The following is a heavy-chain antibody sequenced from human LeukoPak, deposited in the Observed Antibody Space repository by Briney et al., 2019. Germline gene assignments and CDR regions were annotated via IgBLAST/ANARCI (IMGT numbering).Heavy chain of an antibody. Sequence: GGSLRLSCAASGFTFSSYSMNWVRQAPGKGLEWAALISYDESNKYYADSVKGRFTISRDNSKNTLYLQMNSLRAEDTAVYYCARQSIPRYSSSWYYFDYWGQGTLVTVSS. CDR3: ARQSIPRYSSSWYYFDY. CDR1: GFTFSSYS. J-gene: IGHJ4*02. D-gene: IGHD6-13*01. CDR2: ISYDESNK. V-gene: IGHV3-30*03.